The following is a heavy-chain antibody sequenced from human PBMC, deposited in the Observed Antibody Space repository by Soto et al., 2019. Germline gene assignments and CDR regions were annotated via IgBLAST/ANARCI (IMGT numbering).Heavy chain of an antibody. CDR2: IYYSVST. CDR3: ARHTDFPHWFEP. CDR1: GGSISSSSYY. Sequence: QLQLQESGPGLVKPSETLSLTCIVSGGSISSSSYYWGWIRQPPGKGLEWIVSIYYSVSTYYNPSLKSRVTLSVDTSKNYFSLKLSSVTAADSAVYYCARHTDFPHWFEPWGQGTLVTVSS. J-gene: IGHJ5*02. D-gene: IGHD2-21*02. V-gene: IGHV4-39*01.